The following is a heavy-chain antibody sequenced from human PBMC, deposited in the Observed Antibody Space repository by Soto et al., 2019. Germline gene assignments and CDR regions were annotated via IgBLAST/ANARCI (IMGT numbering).Heavy chain of an antibody. CDR1: RLSFENHT. CDR3: AKDSGSSWSDYFRY. Sequence: PXGCLRLPCPDSRLSFENHTMHRVRQVPGKGLEWVAGINWNSDKIGYADSVKGRFTISRDNAKNSLYLQVNSLRPEDTALYFCAKDSGSSWSDYFRYWGQGTLVTVSS. CDR2: INWNSDKI. D-gene: IGHD6-13*01. J-gene: IGHJ1*01. V-gene: IGHV3-9*01.